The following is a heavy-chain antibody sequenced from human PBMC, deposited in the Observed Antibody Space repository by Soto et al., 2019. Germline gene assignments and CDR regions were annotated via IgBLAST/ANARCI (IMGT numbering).Heavy chain of an antibody. V-gene: IGHV3-11*06. Sequence: QVQLVESGGGLVKPGGSLRLSCAASGFTFRDYYMTWIRQAPGKGLEWVSYISSGGSPANEADSVKGRFTISRDNAKNSLYLQMDSLRAEDTAVYYCARVGTLYAMDVWGQGTTVTVSS. CDR1: GFTFRDYY. J-gene: IGHJ6*02. CDR3: ARVGTLYAMDV. D-gene: IGHD1-26*01. CDR2: ISSGGSPA.